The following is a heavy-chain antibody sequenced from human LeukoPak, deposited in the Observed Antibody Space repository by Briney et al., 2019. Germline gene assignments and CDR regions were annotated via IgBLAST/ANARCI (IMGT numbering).Heavy chain of an antibody. CDR3: ARMKGGLRFWYYYYGMAV. D-gene: IGHD5-12*01. CDR2: IYYSGST. V-gene: IGHV4-61*01. Sequence: SETLSLTCTVSGGSVSSGSYYWSWIRQPPGKGLEWIGYIYYSGSTNYNPSLKSRVTISVDTSKNQFSLKLSSVIAADTAVYYCARMKGGLRFWYYYYGMAVWGKGTTVTVSS. J-gene: IGHJ6*04. CDR1: GGSVSSGSYY.